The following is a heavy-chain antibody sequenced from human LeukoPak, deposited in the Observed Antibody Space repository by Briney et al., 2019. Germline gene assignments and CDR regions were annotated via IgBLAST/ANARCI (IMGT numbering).Heavy chain of an antibody. CDR1: GYSISSGYY. D-gene: IGHD1-26*01. V-gene: IGHV4-38-2*02. J-gene: IGHJ4*02. CDR2: IYHSGST. CDR3: ARGGAAGVIDY. Sequence: SETLSLTCTVSGYSISSGYYWGWIRQPPGQGLEWIGSIYHSGSTYYNPSLKSRVTISVDTSKNQFSLKLSSVTAADTAVYYCARGGAAGVIDYWGQGTLVTVSS.